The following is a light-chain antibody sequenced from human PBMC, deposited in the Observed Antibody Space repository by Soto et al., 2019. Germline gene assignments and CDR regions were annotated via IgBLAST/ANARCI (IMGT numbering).Light chain of an antibody. CDR1: QSVSSNY. CDR3: QQYGSSPIT. CDR2: GAS. V-gene: IGKV3-20*01. J-gene: IGKJ5*01. Sequence: EIVLTQSPGTLSLSPGERSTLSLMASQSVSSNYLAWYQQKPGQAPRLLIYGASSRATGIPDRFSGSGSGTDFTLTISRLEPEDFAVYYCQQYGSSPITFGQGTRLE.